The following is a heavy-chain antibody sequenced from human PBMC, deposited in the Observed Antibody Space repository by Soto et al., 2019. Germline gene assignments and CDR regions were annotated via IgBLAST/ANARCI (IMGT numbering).Heavy chain of an antibody. J-gene: IGHJ3*01. CDR2: IYWTDDK. Sequence: KESGPSLVKPTQTLTLTCPFSGFSLNTSGVGVGWVRQPPGKALEWLAVIYWTDDKRYSPSLKSRLSITKDTSKNQVVLTMTDMDPVDTAIFFCARKLPITTSAFDYWGQGTMVTVSS. CDR1: GFSLNTSGVG. CDR3: ARKLPITTSAFDY. V-gene: IGHV2-5*01. D-gene: IGHD1-1*01.